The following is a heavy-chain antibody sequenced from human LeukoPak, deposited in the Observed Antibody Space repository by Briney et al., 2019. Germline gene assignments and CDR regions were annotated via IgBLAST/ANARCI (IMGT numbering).Heavy chain of an antibody. CDR3: ARHSARRYYGSGSYFDY. J-gene: IGHJ4*02. CDR1: GGSFSGYY. Sequence: SETLSLTCAVYGGSFSGYYWSWIRQPPGKGLEWIGEINHSGSTNYNPSLKSRVTISVDTSKNQFSLKLSSVTAADTAVYYCARHSARRYYGSGSYFDYWGQGTLVTVSS. D-gene: IGHD3-10*01. V-gene: IGHV4-34*01. CDR2: INHSGST.